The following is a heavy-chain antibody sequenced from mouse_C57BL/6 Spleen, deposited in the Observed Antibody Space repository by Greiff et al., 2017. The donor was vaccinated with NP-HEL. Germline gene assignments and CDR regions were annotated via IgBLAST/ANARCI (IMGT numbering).Heavy chain of an antibody. Sequence: QVQLQQPGAELVMPGASVKLSCKASGYTFTSYWMHWVKQRPGQGLEWIGEIDPSDSYTNYNQKFKGKSTLTVDKSSSTAYMQLSSLTSEDSAVFYYSRSDCYENFDYWGQGTTLTVSS. J-gene: IGHJ2*01. CDR2: IDPSDSYT. D-gene: IGHD1-1*01. V-gene: IGHV1-69*01. CDR3: SRSDCYENFDY. CDR1: GYTFTSYW.